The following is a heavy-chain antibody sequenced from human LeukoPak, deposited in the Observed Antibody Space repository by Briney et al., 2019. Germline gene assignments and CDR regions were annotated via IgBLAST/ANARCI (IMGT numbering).Heavy chain of an antibody. CDR2: ISSSGSTI. CDR3: ARGGSGWYYYYYCGMDV. CDR1: GFTFSSYE. D-gene: IGHD6-19*01. V-gene: IGHV3-48*03. J-gene: IGHJ6*02. Sequence: PGGSLRLSCAASGFTFSSYEMNWVRQAPGKGLEWVSYISSSGSTIYYADSVKGRFTISRDNAKNSLYLQMNSLRAEDTAVYYCARGGSGWYYYYYCGMDVWGQGTTVTVSS.